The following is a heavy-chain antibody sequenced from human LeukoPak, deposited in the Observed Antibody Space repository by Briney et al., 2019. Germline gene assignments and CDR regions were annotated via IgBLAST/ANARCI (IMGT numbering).Heavy chain of an antibody. Sequence: SLRLSCAASGFTFDDYAMHWVRQAPGKGLEWVSGISWNGGSIGYADSVKGRFTISRDNAKNSLYLQMNSLRAEDTALYYCAKAYSSSLIDYWGQGTLVTVSS. V-gene: IGHV3-9*01. CDR3: AKAYSSSLIDY. CDR1: GFTFDDYA. J-gene: IGHJ4*02. D-gene: IGHD6-13*01. CDR2: ISWNGGSI.